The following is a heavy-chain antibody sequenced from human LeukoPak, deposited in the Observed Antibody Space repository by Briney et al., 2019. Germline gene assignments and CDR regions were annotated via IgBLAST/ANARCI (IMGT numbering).Heavy chain of an antibody. V-gene: IGHV3-23*01. Sequence: PGGSLRLSCAASGFTVSSNYMSWVRQAPGKGLEWVSSISSSGHSTYYADSVKGRFTISRDTSKNTLYLQMNSLRAEDTAVYYCAKDRVEMVTRSYYFDYWGQGTLVTVSS. J-gene: IGHJ4*02. D-gene: IGHD5-24*01. CDR3: AKDRVEMVTRSYYFDY. CDR2: ISSSGHST. CDR1: GFTVSSNY.